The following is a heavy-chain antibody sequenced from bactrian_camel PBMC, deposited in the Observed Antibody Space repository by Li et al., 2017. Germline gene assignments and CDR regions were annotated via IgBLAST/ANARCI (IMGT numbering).Heavy chain of an antibody. V-gene: IGHV3S53*01. Sequence: HVQLVESGGDLVQPGGSLTLSCSASADALMYMAWFRQAPGQKREAVAAITTGGSSTMYHDSVKGRFTISRESGKNTVHLQMNSLKPEDTAMYYCARGALVSFRELTFWGQGTQVTVS. J-gene: IGHJ4*01. CDR2: ITTGGSST. D-gene: IGHD6*01. CDR3: ARGALVSFRELTF. CDR1: ADALMY.